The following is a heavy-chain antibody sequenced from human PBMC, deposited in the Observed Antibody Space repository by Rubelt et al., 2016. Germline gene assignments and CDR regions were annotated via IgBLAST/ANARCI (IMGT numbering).Heavy chain of an antibody. CDR1: GFTFSSYG. J-gene: IGHJ4*02. Sequence: QVQLVESGGGVVQPGRSLRLSCAASGFTFSSYGMHWVRQAPGKGLEWVAVIWYDGSNKYYADSVKGRFTISRDNSKNTLYLQMNSLRAEDTAVYYCARAAGYYGSGSYYPLYWGQGTLVTVSS. V-gene: IGHV3-33*01. CDR2: IWYDGSNK. D-gene: IGHD3-10*01. CDR3: ARAAGYYGSGSYYPLY.